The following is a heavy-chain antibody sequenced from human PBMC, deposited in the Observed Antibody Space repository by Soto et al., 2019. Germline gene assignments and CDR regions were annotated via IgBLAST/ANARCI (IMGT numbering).Heavy chain of an antibody. V-gene: IGHV6-1*01. CDR1: GDSVSTNIVA. J-gene: IGHJ4*02. CDR2: AYYRSKWYN. Sequence: SQTLSLTCAISGDSVSTNIVAWNWIRKSPSRGLEWLGRAYYRSKWYNDYAVPVKSRITINPDTTKNQISLQVNSVAPEDTAVYYCARESAGTYYFDYWGQGTMVTVSS. D-gene: IGHD6-19*01. CDR3: ARESAGTYYFDY.